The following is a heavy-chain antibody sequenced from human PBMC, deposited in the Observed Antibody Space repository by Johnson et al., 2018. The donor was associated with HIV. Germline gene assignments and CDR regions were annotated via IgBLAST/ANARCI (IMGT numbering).Heavy chain of an antibody. Sequence: VESGGGLVQPGRSLRLSCAASGFTFDDYAMHWVRQAPGKGLEWVSLISWDGGSTYYADSVKGRFTISRDNSKNTLSLQMNNLRVEDTGIYHCARVGDSFGFDVWGQGTMVTFSS. D-gene: IGHD3-16*01. CDR1: GFTFDDYA. CDR3: ARVGDSFGFDV. J-gene: IGHJ3*01. CDR2: ISWDGGST. V-gene: IGHV3-43*02.